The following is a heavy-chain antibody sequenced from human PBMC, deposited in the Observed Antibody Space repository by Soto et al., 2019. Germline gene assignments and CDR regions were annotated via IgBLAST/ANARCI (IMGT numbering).Heavy chain of an antibody. J-gene: IGHJ6*02. D-gene: IGHD2-15*01. Sequence: QITLKESGPTLVKPTQTLTLTCTFSGFSLSTSGVGVAWIRQPPGKALEWLALIYWDDDKRYRASLESRLTITKDTSKNQVVHTMTNMDSVDTATYYCAYLPCRGGSVYWFSFSGMDVWGQGTTVTVSS. V-gene: IGHV2-5*02. CDR1: GFSLSTSGVG. CDR3: AYLPCRGGSVYWFSFSGMDV. CDR2: IYWDDDK.